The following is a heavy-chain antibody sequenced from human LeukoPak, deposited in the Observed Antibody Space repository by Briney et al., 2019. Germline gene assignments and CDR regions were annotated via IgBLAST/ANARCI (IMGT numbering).Heavy chain of an antibody. V-gene: IGHV3-53*01. CDR3: ARESTSWYFDL. Sequence: QPGRSLRLSCAASGFTVSSNYMSWVRQAPGKGLEWVSVIYSGGSTYYADSVKGRFTISRDNSKNTLYLQMNSLRAEDTAVYYCARESTSWYFDLWGRGTLVTVSS. CDR2: IYSGGST. D-gene: IGHD2-2*01. CDR1: GFTVSSNY. J-gene: IGHJ2*01.